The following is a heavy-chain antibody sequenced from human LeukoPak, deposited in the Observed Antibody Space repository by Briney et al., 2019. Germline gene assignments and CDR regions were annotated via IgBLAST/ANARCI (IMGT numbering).Heavy chain of an antibody. CDR3: AREWGYCSSTSCYNWFDP. V-gene: IGHV3-33*08. CDR1: GFTFSSSW. J-gene: IGHJ5*02. Sequence: GGSLRLSCAASGFTFSSSWMDWVRQAPGKGLEWVAVIWYDGSNKYYADSVKGRFTISRDNSKNTLYLQMNSLRAEDTAVYYCAREWGYCSSTSCYNWFDPWGQGTLVTVSS. CDR2: IWYDGSNK. D-gene: IGHD2-2*01.